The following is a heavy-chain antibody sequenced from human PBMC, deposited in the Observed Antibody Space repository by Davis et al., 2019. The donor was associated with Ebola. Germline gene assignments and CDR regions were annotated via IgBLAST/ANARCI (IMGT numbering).Heavy chain of an antibody. D-gene: IGHD2-2*02. CDR1: GFTFSSYS. V-gene: IGHV3-21*01. CDR3: ARRCSSTSCYIYYYYGMDV. J-gene: IGHJ6*02. Sequence: GGSLRLSCAASGFTFSSYSMNWVRQAPGKGLEWVSSISSSSSYIYYADSVKGRFTISRDNAKNSLYLQMNSLRAEDTAVYYCARRCSSTSCYIYYYYGMDVWGQGTTVTVSS. CDR2: ISSSSSYI.